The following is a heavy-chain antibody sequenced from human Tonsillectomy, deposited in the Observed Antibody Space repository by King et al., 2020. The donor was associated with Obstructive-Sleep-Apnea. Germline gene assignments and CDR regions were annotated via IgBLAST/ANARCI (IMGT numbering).Heavy chain of an antibody. D-gene: IGHD3-22*01. CDR3: AHSGYYYDSSGYFDY. CDR1: GFSLSTSGVG. CDR2: IYLNDDK. V-gene: IGHV2-5*01. Sequence: TLKESGPTLVKPTQTLTLTCTFSGFSLSTSGVGVGWIRQPPGKALEWLVLIYLNDDKRYSPSLKSRLTITKDTSKNQVVLTMTNMDPVDTATYYCAHSGYYYDSSGYFDYWGQGTLVTVSS. J-gene: IGHJ4*02.